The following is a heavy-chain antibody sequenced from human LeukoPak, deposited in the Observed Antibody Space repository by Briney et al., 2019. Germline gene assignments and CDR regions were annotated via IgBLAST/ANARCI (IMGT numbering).Heavy chain of an antibody. Sequence: GGCLRLSCAASGFTFSTYAMSWVRQAPGKGLEWVSAISGSGGYTYYADSVKGRFTISRDNSKNTLNLQMNSLRAEDTAVYYCAKDTSGSRLVAGGTWGQGTLVSVSS. CDR1: GFTFSTYA. CDR3: AKDTSGSRLVAGGT. V-gene: IGHV3-23*01. D-gene: IGHD6-13*01. J-gene: IGHJ4*02. CDR2: ISGSGGYT.